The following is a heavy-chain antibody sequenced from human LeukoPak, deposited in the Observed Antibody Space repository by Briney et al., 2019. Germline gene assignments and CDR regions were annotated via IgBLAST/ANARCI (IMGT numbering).Heavy chain of an antibody. CDR3: ARESDWNAVNTFDI. Sequence: PGGSLRLSCAASGFSFRGRAMHWVRQAPGKGLEWVAVISHDAYNTYYEDSVRGRFTISRDNSKNTLYLQMNSLRTEDTAVYYCARESDWNAVNTFDIWGQGTMVTVSS. CDR2: ISHDAYNT. J-gene: IGHJ3*02. V-gene: IGHV3-30-3*01. CDR1: GFSFRGRA. D-gene: IGHD1-1*01.